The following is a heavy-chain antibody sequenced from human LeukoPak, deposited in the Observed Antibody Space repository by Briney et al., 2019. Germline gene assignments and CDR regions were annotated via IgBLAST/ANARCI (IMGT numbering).Heavy chain of an antibody. D-gene: IGHD3-3*01. CDR3: ARADFIDAGPYLIGP. CDR2: INTKSGRT. CDR1: GYSFTDYY. V-gene: IGHV1-2*02. Sequence: ASVRVSCKTSGYSFTDYYIHGVRQAPGQGLEWMGWINTKSGRTSSARKFQGRVTMTRDPSITTVYMDMAWLTSDDTAIYFCARADFIDAGPYLIGPWGQGTLVTVSS. J-gene: IGHJ5*02.